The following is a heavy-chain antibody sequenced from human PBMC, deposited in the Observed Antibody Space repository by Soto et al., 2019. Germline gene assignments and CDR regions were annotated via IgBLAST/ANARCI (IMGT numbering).Heavy chain of an antibody. CDR3: AKESEYYPDSKWSFDS. J-gene: IGHJ4*02. V-gene: IGHV3-30*18. D-gene: IGHD2-8*01. CDR1: GFTFSHHG. CDR2: VSSDGRIT. Sequence: GGSLRLSCAASGFTFSHHGMHWVRQAPGKGLEWLTVVSSDGRITYDADSVKGRFTISRDNSKNTLYLQMNSLRAEDTAVYYCAKESEYYPDSKWSFDSWGQGTLVTVSS.